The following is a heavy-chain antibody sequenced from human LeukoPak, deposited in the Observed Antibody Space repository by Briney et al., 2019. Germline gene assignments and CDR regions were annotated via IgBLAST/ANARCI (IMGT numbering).Heavy chain of an antibody. V-gene: IGHV3-48*04. J-gene: IGHJ3*02. Sequence: PGGSLRLSCAASGFTFSSYSMNWVRQAPGKGLEWVSYISSSSSTIYYADSVRGRFTISRDDAKNSLYLQMNSLRAEDTAVYYCASWSDYCDSSGDAFDIWGQGTMVTVSS. CDR2: ISSSSSTI. CDR3: ASWSDYCDSSGDAFDI. D-gene: IGHD3-22*01. CDR1: GFTFSSYS.